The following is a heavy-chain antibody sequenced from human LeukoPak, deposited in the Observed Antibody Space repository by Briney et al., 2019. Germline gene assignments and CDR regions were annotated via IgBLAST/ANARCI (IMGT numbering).Heavy chain of an antibody. D-gene: IGHD2-15*01. Sequence: GGSPRLSCVGSGFTFSDAWMSWVRQAPGKGLEWVGRIKSKSDGGTIDYAAPVKGRVTISRDDSRNTLYLQMNSLKTEDTAVYYCTTRRQDGWWGQGTLVTVS. CDR3: TTRRQDGW. CDR2: IKSKSDGGTI. V-gene: IGHV3-15*01. J-gene: IGHJ4*02. CDR1: GFTFSDAW.